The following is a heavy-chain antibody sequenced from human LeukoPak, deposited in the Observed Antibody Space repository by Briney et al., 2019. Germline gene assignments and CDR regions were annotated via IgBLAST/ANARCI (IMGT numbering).Heavy chain of an antibody. Sequence: PGGSLRLSCAASGFTFSNYAMNWVRQAPGKGLEGVSYISSSGSITYYADSVKGRFTISRDNAKKSLYLQMNSLRAEDTAVYYCARDRVGGSYVFDIWGQGTMVTVSS. J-gene: IGHJ3*02. CDR1: GFTFSNYA. D-gene: IGHD1-26*01. CDR2: ISSSGSIT. V-gene: IGHV3-48*03. CDR3: ARDRVGGSYVFDI.